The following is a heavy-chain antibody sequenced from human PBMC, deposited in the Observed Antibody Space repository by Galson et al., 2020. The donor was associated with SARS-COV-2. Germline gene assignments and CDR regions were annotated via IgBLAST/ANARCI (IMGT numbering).Heavy chain of an antibody. CDR1: GGSISSYY. V-gene: IGHV4-59*01. J-gene: IGHJ6*03. CDR3: AREQWLGYYYYYMDV. D-gene: IGHD6-19*01. Sequence: SETLSLTCTVSGGSISSYYWSWIRQPPGKGLEWIGYIYYSGSTNYNPSLKSRVTISVDTSKNQFSLKLSSVTAADTAVYYCAREQWLGYYYYYMDVWGKGTTVIVSS. CDR2: IYYSGST.